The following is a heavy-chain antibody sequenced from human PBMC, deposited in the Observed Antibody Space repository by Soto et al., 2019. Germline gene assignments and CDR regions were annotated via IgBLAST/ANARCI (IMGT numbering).Heavy chain of an antibody. CDR1: GFTFSNAW. Sequence: EVQLVESGGGLIKPGGSLRLSCAASGFTFSNAWMTWVRQAPGKGLEWVGRIKSKIDGGTTDYAAPVKGRFTISRDDSKNTLYLQMNSLKTEDTGVYYCTIGLNLGRYFDWLFMGAPRFYYYGMHVWGEGTTVTVSS. J-gene: IGHJ6*04. D-gene: IGHD3-9*01. CDR3: TIGLNLGRYFDWLFMGAPRFYYYGMHV. V-gene: IGHV3-15*07. CDR2: IKSKIDGGTT.